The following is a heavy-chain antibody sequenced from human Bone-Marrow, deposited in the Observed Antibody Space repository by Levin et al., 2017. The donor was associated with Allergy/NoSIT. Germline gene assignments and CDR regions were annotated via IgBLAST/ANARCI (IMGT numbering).Heavy chain of an antibody. Sequence: SQTLSLTCSVSGASIRSHDYFWSWIRQPPGKGLEWIGYMYYSGSIYYNPSLKSRVSISADTSKSQFSLHLSSVTAADTAVYYCVRGEEYDSTGYLFDFWGQGTLVTVSS. CDR3: VRGEEYDSTGYLFDF. CDR1: GASIRSHDYF. V-gene: IGHV4-30-4*01. D-gene: IGHD3-22*01. J-gene: IGHJ4*02. CDR2: MYYSGSI.